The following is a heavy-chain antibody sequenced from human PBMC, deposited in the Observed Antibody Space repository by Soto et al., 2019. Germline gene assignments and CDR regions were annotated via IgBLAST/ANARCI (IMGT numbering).Heavy chain of an antibody. Sequence: GGSLRLSCAASGFTFDDYAMHWVRQAPGKGLEWVSGISWNSGSIGYADSVKGRFTISRDNAKNSLYLQMNSLRAEDTALYYCAKDREVTMVATSFDYWGQGTLVTVSS. J-gene: IGHJ4*02. V-gene: IGHV3-9*01. CDR3: AKDREVTMVATSFDY. CDR2: ISWNSGSI. D-gene: IGHD5-12*01. CDR1: GFTFDDYA.